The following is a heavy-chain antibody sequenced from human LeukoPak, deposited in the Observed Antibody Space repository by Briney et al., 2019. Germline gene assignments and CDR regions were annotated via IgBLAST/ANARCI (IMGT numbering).Heavy chain of an antibody. V-gene: IGHV4-39*07. J-gene: IGHJ4*02. CDR1: GGSISSSSYY. Sequence: SETLSLTCTVSGGSISSSSYYWGWIRQPPGKGLEWIGSIYYSGSTNYNPSLKSRVTISVDTSKNQFSLKLSSVTAADTAVYYCARVDSSGYYRYYFDYWGQGTLVTVSS. CDR3: ARVDSSGYYRYYFDY. CDR2: IYYSGST. D-gene: IGHD3-22*01.